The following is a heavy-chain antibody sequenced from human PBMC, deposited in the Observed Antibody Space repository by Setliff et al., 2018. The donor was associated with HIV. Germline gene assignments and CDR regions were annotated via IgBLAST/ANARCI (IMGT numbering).Heavy chain of an antibody. CDR2: IRQDGSET. CDR3: AILSYSSG. CDR1: GFTASSYW. Sequence: PGGSLRLSCEGFGFTASSYWMGWVRQAPGKGLEWVANIRQDGSETDYVDSVKGRFTISRDNARNSLYLQMNSLRVEDTAVYYCAILSYSSGWGQGTQVTVSS. J-gene: IGHJ4*02. V-gene: IGHV3-7*03. D-gene: IGHD1-26*01.